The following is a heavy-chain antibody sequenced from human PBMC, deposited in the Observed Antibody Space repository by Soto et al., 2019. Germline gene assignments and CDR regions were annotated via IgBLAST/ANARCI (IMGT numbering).Heavy chain of an antibody. J-gene: IGHJ6*02. V-gene: IGHV3-33*01. Sequence: QVQLVESGGGVVQPGRSLRLSCAASGFTFSSYGMHWVRQAPGKGLEWVAVIWCDGSNKYYADSVKGRFTISRDNSKNALYLQMNSLRAEDTAVYYCARARTVGNYGMDVWGQGTTVTVSS. CDR2: IWCDGSNK. CDR1: GFTFSSYG. D-gene: IGHD4-17*01. CDR3: ARARTVGNYGMDV.